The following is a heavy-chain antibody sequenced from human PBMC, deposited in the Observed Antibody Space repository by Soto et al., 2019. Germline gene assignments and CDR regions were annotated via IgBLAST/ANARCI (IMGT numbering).Heavy chain of an antibody. J-gene: IGHJ5*02. CDR1: GGSVRSSSYY. D-gene: IGHD2-21*01. CDR3: ARETLVVLVSSVTGDRVWFDP. Sequence: PSETLSLTCSVSGGSVRSSSYYWAWIRQTPGKGLEWIATVYYNGSTYYNPSLERRATISIDTSGNQISLKVTSVTAADTAVYYCARETLVVLVSSVTGDRVWFDPWGQGTLVTVSS. CDR2: VYYNGST. V-gene: IGHV4-39*01.